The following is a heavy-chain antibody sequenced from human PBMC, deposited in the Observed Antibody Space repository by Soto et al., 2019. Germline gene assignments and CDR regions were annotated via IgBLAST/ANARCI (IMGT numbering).Heavy chain of an antibody. CDR2: ISYDGSNK. J-gene: IGHJ3*02. CDR3: ARDLAMIVVAYAFDI. CDR1: GFTFSSYA. D-gene: IGHD3-22*01. V-gene: IGHV3-30-3*01. Sequence: QVQMVESGGGVVQPGRSLRLSCAASGFTFSSYAMHWVRQAPGKGLEWVAVISYDGSNKYYADSVKGRFTISRDNSKNTLYLQMNSLRAEDTAVYYCARDLAMIVVAYAFDICGQGTTVTVSS.